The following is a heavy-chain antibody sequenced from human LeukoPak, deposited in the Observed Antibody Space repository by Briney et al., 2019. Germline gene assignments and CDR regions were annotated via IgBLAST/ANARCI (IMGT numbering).Heavy chain of an antibody. J-gene: IGHJ4*02. CDR2: INHSGST. D-gene: IGHD5-18*01. Sequence: SETLSLTCAVYGGSFSGYYWSWIRQPPGKGLEWIGEINHSGSTNYNPSLKSRVTISVDTSKNQFSLELSSVTAADTAVYYCARVDGYSSIDYWGQGTLVTVSS. V-gene: IGHV4-34*01. CDR3: ARVDGYSSIDY. CDR1: GGSFSGYY.